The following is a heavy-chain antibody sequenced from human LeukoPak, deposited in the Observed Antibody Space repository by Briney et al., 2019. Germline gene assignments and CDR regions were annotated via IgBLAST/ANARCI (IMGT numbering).Heavy chain of an antibody. J-gene: IGHJ6*03. CDR2: ISYDGSNK. Sequence: GGSLRLSCAASGFTFSSYAMHWVRQAPGKGLEWVAVISYDGSNKYYADSVKGRFTISRDNSKNTLYLQMNSLRAEDTAVYYCARDAARYCYYYMDVWGKGTTVTVSS. CDR3: ARDAARYCYYYMDV. CDR1: GFTFSSYA. V-gene: IGHV3-30*04. D-gene: IGHD6-25*01.